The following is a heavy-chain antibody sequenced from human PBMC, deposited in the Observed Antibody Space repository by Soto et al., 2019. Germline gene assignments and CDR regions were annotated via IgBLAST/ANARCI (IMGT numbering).Heavy chain of an antibody. Sequence: SETLSLTCTVSGGSVSSGSYYWSWIRQPPGKRLEWIGYIYYSGSTNYNPSLKSRVTISVDTSKNQFSLKLSSVTAADTAVYYCAVYSRYYYYGMDVWGQGTTVTVSS. CDR1: GGSVSSGSYY. CDR3: AVYSRYYYYGMDV. D-gene: IGHD2-15*01. CDR2: IYYSGST. V-gene: IGHV4-61*01. J-gene: IGHJ6*02.